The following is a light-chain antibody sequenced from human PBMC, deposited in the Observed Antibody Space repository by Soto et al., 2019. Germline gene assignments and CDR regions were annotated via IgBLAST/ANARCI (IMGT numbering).Light chain of an antibody. J-gene: IGKJ1*01. CDR2: DAS. V-gene: IGKV3D-20*02. CDR1: RSVSSTY. Sequence: EIVLTQSPGTLSLSPGERATLSCRASRSVSSTYLAWYQQKPGQAPRLLIYDASSRATGTPARFSGSGSGTRFTLTITSLQPEDVAVYYCHQYNNWRQTFGRGTKVDIK. CDR3: HQYNNWRQT.